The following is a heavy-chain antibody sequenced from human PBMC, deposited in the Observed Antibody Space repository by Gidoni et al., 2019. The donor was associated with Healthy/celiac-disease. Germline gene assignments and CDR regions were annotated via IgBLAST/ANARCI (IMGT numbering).Heavy chain of an antibody. CDR1: RFTFSSYA. J-gene: IGHJ6*02. D-gene: IGHD2-2*01. V-gene: IGHV3-30-3*01. CDR2: ISYDGSNK. CDR3: ARAVPAGIYYYYGMDV. Sequence: QVQLVESGGGVVQPGRSLRLSCAASRFTFSSYAMHWVRQAPGKGLEWLAFISYDGSNKYYADSVKGRFTISRDNSKNTLYLQMNSLRAEDTAVYYCARAVPAGIYYYYGMDVWGQGTTVTVSS.